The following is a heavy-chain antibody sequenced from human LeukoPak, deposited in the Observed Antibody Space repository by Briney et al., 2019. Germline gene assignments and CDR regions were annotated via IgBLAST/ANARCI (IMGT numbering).Heavy chain of an antibody. CDR3: SRVGEGARGVGIDY. J-gene: IGHJ4*02. Sequence: GSCLRLSCAASGFTFSSYAMHWVRQAPGKGLEWVAVISYDGSNKYYADCVKGRFTISRDNSKNTLYLQMNSLRAEDTAVYYCSRVGEGARGVGIDYWGQGTLVTVSS. CDR1: GFTFSSYA. D-gene: IGHD3-10*01. CDR2: ISYDGSNK. V-gene: IGHV3-30*04.